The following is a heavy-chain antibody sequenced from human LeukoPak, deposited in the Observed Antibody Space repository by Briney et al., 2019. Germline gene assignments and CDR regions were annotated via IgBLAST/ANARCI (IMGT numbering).Heavy chain of an antibody. J-gene: IGHJ4*02. V-gene: IGHV1-69*13. CDR3: ARSDRIATTGPTSFDY. D-gene: IGHD6-13*01. CDR1: GYTFTSYG. CDR2: IIPIFGTA. Sequence: SVKVSCKTSGYTFTSYGISWLRQAPGQGLEWMGGIIPIFGTANYAQKFQGRVTITADESTSTAYMELSSLRSEDTAVYYCARSDRIATTGPTSFDYWGQGTLVTVSS.